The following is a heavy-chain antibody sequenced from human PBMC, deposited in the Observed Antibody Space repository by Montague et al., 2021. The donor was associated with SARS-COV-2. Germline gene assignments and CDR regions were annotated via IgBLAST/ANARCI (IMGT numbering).Heavy chain of an antibody. J-gene: IGHJ5*02. V-gene: IGHV4-59*01. CDR1: GGSISSDY. Sequence: SETLSLTCSVSGGSISSDYWSWIRQSPGKGLEWIGYIYYRGTTNYNPSLKSRVTFSVDTSKNQFSLKLISVTAADTAVHFGAREDRWNWFDPWGQGVLVTVSS. CDR2: IYYRGTT. D-gene: IGHD5-24*01. CDR3: AREDRWNWFDP.